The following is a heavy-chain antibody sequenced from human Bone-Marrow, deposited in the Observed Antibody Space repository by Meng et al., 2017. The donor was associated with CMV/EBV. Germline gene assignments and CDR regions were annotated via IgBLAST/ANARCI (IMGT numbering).Heavy chain of an antibody. V-gene: IGHV1-69*05. Sequence: SVKVSCKASGGTFSSYAISWVRQAPGQGLEWMGGIIPIFGTANYAQKFQGRVTITTDESTSTAYMELSSLTSDDTAVYYCARTRIEVEPDGRKIKYYNYGMDVWGQGTTVTVSS. CDR2: IIPIFGTA. D-gene: IGHD2-2*01. J-gene: IGHJ6*02. CDR3: ARTRIEVEPDGRKIKYYNYGMDV. CDR1: GGTFSSYA.